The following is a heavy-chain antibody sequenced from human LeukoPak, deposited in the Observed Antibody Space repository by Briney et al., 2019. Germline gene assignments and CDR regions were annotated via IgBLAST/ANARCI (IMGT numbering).Heavy chain of an antibody. CDR2: INPIGGRT. D-gene: IGHD1-26*01. V-gene: IGHV1-46*01. CDR1: GYTFTSFY. J-gene: IGHJ4*02. CDR3: ARAEGRHFDY. Sequence: ASVKVSCKASGYTFTSFYMHWVRQAPGQGLEWMGMINPIGGRTSYAQRSQGRVTITRDTSASTLYMELSSLRSEDTAVYYCARAEGRHFDYWGQGTLVTVSS.